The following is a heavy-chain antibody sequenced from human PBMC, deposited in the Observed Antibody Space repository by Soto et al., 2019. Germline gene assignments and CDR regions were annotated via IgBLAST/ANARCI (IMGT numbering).Heavy chain of an antibody. J-gene: IGHJ6*02. CDR3: ARGSTSFQRYYYGMDV. V-gene: IGHV1-69*13. D-gene: IGHD2-2*01. CDR1: GGTFSSYA. CDR2: IIPIFGTA. Sequence: SVKVSCKASGGTFSSYAISWVRQAPGQGLEWMGGIIPIFGTANYAQKFQGRVTITADESTSTAYMELSSLRSEDTAVYYCARGSTSFQRYYYGMDVWGQGTAVTVSS.